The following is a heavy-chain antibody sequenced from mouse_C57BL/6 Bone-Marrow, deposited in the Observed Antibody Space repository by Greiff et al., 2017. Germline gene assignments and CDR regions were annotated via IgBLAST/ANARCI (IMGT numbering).Heavy chain of an antibody. Sequence: VQLHQSGAELVKPGASVKMSCKASGYTFTTYPIEWMKQNHGKSLEWIGNFHPYNDDTKYNEKFKGKATLTVEKSSSTVYLELSRLTSDDSAVYYCARGSSSLNWYFEVWGRGTTGTVSS. V-gene: IGHV1-47*01. D-gene: IGHD1-1*01. CDR2: FHPYNDDT. J-gene: IGHJ1*03. CDR1: GYTFTTYP. CDR3: ARGSSSLNWYFEV.